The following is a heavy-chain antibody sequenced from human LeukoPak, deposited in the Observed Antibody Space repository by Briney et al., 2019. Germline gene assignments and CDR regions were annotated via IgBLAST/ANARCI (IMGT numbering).Heavy chain of an antibody. D-gene: IGHD2-2*03. Sequence: SETLSLTCAVYGGSFSGYYWSWIRQPPGKELEWIGEINHSGSTNYNPSLKSRVTISVDTSKNQFSLKLSSVTAADTAVYYCARGRVDIVVVPAAMSRYFDYWGQGTLVTVSS. J-gene: IGHJ4*02. CDR2: INHSGST. CDR3: ARGRVDIVVVPAAMSRYFDY. CDR1: GGSFSGYY. V-gene: IGHV4-34*01.